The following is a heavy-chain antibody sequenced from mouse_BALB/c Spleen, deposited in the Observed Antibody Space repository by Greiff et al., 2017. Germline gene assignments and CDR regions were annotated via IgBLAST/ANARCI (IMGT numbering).Heavy chain of an antibody. CDR3: ARCDYDRNWYFDV. Sequence: EVKVVESGGGLVQPGGSRKLSCAASGFTFSSFGMHWVRQAPEKGLEWVAYISSGSSTIYYADTVKGRFTISRDNPKNTLFLQMTSLRSEDTAMYYCARCDYDRNWYFDVWGAGTTVTVSS. CDR2: ISSGSSTI. D-gene: IGHD2-4*01. V-gene: IGHV5-17*02. J-gene: IGHJ1*01. CDR1: GFTFSSFG.